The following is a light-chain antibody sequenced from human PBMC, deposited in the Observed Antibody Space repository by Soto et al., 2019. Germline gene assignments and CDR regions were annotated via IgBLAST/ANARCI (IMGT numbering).Light chain of an antibody. CDR2: AAS. CDR1: QGISNF. V-gene: IGKV1-27*01. Sequence: DIQMTQSPSSLSASVGDRVTITCRASQGISNFLAWFQQKPGKVPRLLIYAASTLQSGVPSRFSGSGSGTDFTLTISSLQFDDSAVYYCQQYNNWWTFGQGTKVDI. CDR3: QQYNNWWT. J-gene: IGKJ1*01.